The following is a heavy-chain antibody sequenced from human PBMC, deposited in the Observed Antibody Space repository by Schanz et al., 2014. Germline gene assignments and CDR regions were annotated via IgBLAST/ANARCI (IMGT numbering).Heavy chain of an antibody. D-gene: IGHD6-13*01. CDR3: AKDKRGRSSWFFDY. CDR2: TRPDGSNK. CDR1: LLTFSSSF. V-gene: IGHV3-30*02. J-gene: IGHJ4*02. Sequence: VKEGGSGGGVVQPGGSLRLSCAASLLTFSSSFLPFCLPSPGKGLEWVAFTRPDGSNKYYADSVKGRFTISRDNSKNTLYLQMNSLRAEDTAVYYCAKDKRGRSSWFFDYWGQGTLVTVSS.